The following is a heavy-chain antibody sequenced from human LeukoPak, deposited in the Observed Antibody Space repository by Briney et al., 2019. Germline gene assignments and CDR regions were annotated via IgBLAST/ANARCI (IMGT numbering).Heavy chain of an antibody. CDR2: VRYDGINI. V-gene: IGHV3-30*02. J-gene: IGHJ5*02. Sequence: GGSLRLSCVVSGFTFSNFGMHWVCQAPPTGQEWVSFVRYDGINIPYSDSVRGRLTVSRHDSKSTLYLQMNRLRPDDTAIYYCARDRGGLYKRQLVHGGWFDPWGQGTLVTVSS. D-gene: IGHD6-6*01. CDR3: ARDRGGLYKRQLVHGGWFDP. CDR1: GFTFSNFG.